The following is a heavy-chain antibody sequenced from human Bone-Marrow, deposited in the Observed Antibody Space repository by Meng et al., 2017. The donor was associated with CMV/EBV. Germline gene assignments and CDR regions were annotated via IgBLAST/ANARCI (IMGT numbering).Heavy chain of an antibody. CDR1: GYTFTGYY. CDR2: INPNSGGT. V-gene: IGHV1-2*02. CDR3: ARDLDYGDYASDY. J-gene: IGHJ4*02. D-gene: IGHD4-17*01. Sequence: VELVQSGAEVKKPGASVKVSCKASGYTFTGYYMHWVRQAPGQGLEWMGWINPNSGGTNYAQKFQGRVTMTRDTSISTAYMELSRLRSDDTAVYYCARDLDYGDYASDYWGQGTLVTVSS.